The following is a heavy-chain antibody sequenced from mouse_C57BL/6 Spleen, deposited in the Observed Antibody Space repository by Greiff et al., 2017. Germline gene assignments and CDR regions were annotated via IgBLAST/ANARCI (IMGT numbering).Heavy chain of an antibody. V-gene: IGHV5-4*01. CDR2: ISDGGSYT. CDR3: ARPGSSSYWYFDV. J-gene: IGHJ1*03. CDR1: GLTFSSYA. D-gene: IGHD1-1*01. Sequence: EVQRVESGGGLVKPGGSLKLSCAASGLTFSSYAMSWVRQTPEKRLEWVATISDGGSYTYYPDNVKGRFTISRDNAKNNLYLQMSHLTSEDTAMYYCARPGSSSYWYFDVWGTGTTVTVSS.